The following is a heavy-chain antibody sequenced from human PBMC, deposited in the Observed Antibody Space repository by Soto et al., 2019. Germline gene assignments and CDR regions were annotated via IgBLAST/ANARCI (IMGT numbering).Heavy chain of an antibody. V-gene: IGHV3-30*04. J-gene: IGHJ5*01. CDR3: ARYLQAGTDTVNRFAS. CDR1: GFSISRSA. CDR2: IAYDGSNR. Sequence: QVQLVESGGGVVQPGRSLRLSCAASGFSISRSAMHWVRQAPGKGLEWVAVIAYDGSNRWYADSAKGRFTISRDNSKNTWYWQMSSLRGEETAVYYCARYLQAGTDTVNRFASWGQGNLVNVSS. D-gene: IGHD6-19*01.